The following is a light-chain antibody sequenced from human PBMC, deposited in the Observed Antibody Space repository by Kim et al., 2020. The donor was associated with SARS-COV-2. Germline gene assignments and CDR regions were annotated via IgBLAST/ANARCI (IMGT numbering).Light chain of an antibody. CDR2: DVT. CDR1: SSDVGGFNL. CDR3: FSYAGSYIRV. Sequence: GQSITFSCTGTSSDVGGFNLVSWYQQHPGKAPKLIIYDVTKRPSGVPDRFSGSKSGNTASLTISGLQADDESNYFCFSYAGSYIRVFGGGTQLTVL. J-gene: IGLJ3*02. V-gene: IGLV2-11*03.